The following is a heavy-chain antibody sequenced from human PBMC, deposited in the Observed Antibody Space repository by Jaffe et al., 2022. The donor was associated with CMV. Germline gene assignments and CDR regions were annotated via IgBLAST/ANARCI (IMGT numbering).Heavy chain of an antibody. CDR3: VRSKNYFDS. V-gene: IGHV5-51*01. CDR2: IYPGDSGT. J-gene: IGHJ4*02. CDR1: GYSFADYW. Sequence: EVQLVQSGAEVKKPGESLKISCQASGYSFADYWIGWVRQMPGKGLEWMGVIYPGDSGTIYSPSLQGQVTISADMSTSTAYLQWSSLKASDTAIYYCVRSKNYFDSWGQGTLVTVSS.